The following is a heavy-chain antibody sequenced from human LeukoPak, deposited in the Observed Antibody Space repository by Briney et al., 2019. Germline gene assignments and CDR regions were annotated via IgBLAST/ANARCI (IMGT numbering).Heavy chain of an antibody. CDR2: MNPKSGNT. CDR3: ARVTGSIDY. CDR1: VYTYTSYD. J-gene: IGHJ4*02. V-gene: IGHV1-8*01. D-gene: IGHD1-26*01. Sequence: ASVTVSCKASVYTYTSYDINWVRQATGQGLEWMGWMNPKSGNTGYAQKFQGRVTMTRDTSISTAYMELSSLRSEDTAVYYCARVTGSIDYWGQGTLVTVSS.